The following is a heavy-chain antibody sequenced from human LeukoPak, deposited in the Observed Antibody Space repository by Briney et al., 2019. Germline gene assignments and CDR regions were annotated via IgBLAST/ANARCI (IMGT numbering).Heavy chain of an antibody. CDR2: INHSGST. CDR1: GGSFSGYY. J-gene: IGHJ4*02. D-gene: IGHD3-10*01. CDR3: ARGDVGGSGSYQFDY. Sequence: SETLSLTCAVYGGSFSGYYWSWIRQPPGKGLEWIGEINHSGSTNYNPSLKSRVTISVDTSKNQFSLKLSSVTAADAAVYYCARGDVGGSGSYQFDYWGQGTLVTVSS. V-gene: IGHV4-34*01.